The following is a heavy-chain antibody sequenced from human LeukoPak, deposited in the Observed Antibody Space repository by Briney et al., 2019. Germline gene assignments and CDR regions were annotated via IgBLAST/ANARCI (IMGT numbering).Heavy chain of an antibody. Sequence: SQTLSLTCTVSGGSFSSGGYYWSWIRQHPGKGLEWIGYIFYSGTTYYNPSLKSRVIISVDASKNQFSLRLSSVTAADTAVYYCARDPSNSGYDYLYYFDYWGQGTLVTVSS. D-gene: IGHD5-12*01. CDR2: IFYSGTT. CDR3: ARDPSNSGYDYLYYFDY. V-gene: IGHV4-31*03. J-gene: IGHJ4*02. CDR1: GGSFSSGGYY.